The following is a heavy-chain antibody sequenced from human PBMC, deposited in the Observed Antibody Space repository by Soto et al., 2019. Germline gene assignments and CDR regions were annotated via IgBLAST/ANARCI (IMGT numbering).Heavy chain of an antibody. CDR1: GFTFRNYK. J-gene: IGHJ5*02. V-gene: IGHV3-48*01. Sequence: PGGSLRLSCEASGFTFRNYKMNWVRQAPGKGLEWVAQISISSSSIDYADSVKGRFTISRDNAKNSLYLQMNSLRAEDTAVYYCARHPERIAQIGWFDPWGQGTLVIVSS. CDR2: ISISSSSI. CDR3: ARHPERIAQIGWFDP. D-gene: IGHD6-13*01.